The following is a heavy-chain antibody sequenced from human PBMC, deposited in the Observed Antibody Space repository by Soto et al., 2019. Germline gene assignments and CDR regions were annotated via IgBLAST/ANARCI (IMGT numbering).Heavy chain of an antibody. J-gene: IGHJ4*02. V-gene: IGHV1-3*01. CDR2: INAGNGNT. Sequence: QVQLVQSGAEVKKPGASMKVSCKASGYTFTSYAMHWVRQAPGQRLEWMGWINAGNGNTKYSQKFQGRVTITRDTSASTAYMELSSLRSEDTAVYYCARDLATIGTLEYWGQGTLVTVSS. D-gene: IGHD5-12*01. CDR1: GYTFTSYA. CDR3: ARDLATIGTLEY.